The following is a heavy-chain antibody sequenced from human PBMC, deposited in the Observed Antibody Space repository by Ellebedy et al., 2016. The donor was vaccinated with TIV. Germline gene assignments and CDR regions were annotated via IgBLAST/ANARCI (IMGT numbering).Heavy chain of an antibody. D-gene: IGHD5-18*01. CDR1: GFTFSSYA. CDR2: ISGSGGST. CDR3: ANRLLWMGGYSYGY. V-gene: IGHV3-23*01. Sequence: GESLKISCAASGFTFSSYAMSWVRQAPGKGLEWVSAISGSGGSTYYADSVKGRFTISRDNSKNTLYLQMNSLRAEDTAVYYSANRLLWMGGYSYGYWGQGTLVTVSS. J-gene: IGHJ4*02.